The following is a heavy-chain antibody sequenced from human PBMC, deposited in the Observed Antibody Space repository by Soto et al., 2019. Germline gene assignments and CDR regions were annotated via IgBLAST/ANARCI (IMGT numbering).Heavy chain of an antibody. CDR3: AKGHVFVAAQNGRSFDS. CDR1: GFTFSHFE. V-gene: IGHV3-48*03. Sequence: PVGSLRLSCAASGFTFSHFEMNWVRQAPGKGLEWVSYITSSGGTTYYADSVKGRFTISRDNNKNSLYLQMNSLRAEDTAVYYCAKGHVFVAAQNGRSFDSWGQGSLVTV. J-gene: IGHJ4*02. CDR2: ITSSGGTT. D-gene: IGHD2-21*01.